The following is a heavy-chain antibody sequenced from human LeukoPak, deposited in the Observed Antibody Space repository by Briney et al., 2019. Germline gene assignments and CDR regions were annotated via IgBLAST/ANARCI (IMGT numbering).Heavy chain of an antibody. V-gene: IGHV4-34*01. J-gene: IGHJ6*04. Sequence: PSETLSLTCAVYGGSFSGYYWSWIRQTPGKGLEWIGEINHSGSTNYNPSLKSRVTISVDTSKNQFSLKLSSVTAADTAVYYCARHPNPLWFGGLVMDVWGKGTTVTISS. CDR2: INHSGST. D-gene: IGHD3-10*01. CDR1: GGSFSGYY. CDR3: ARHPNPLWFGGLVMDV.